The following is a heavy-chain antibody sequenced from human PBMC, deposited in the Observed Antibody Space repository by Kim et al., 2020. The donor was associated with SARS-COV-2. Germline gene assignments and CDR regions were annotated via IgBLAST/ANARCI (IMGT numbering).Heavy chain of an antibody. D-gene: IGHD3-22*01. CDR2: INHSGST. Sequence: SETLSLTCAVYGGSFSGYYWSWIRQPPGKGLEWIGEINHSGSTNYNPSLKSRVTISVDTSKNQFSLKLSSVTAADTAVYYCARVGPGITMRTFDYWGQGTLVTVSS. V-gene: IGHV4-34*01. CDR1: GGSFSGYY. CDR3: ARVGPGITMRTFDY. J-gene: IGHJ4*02.